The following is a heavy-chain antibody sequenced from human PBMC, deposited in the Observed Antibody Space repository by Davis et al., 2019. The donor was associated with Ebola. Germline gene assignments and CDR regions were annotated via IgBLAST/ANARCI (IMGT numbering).Heavy chain of an antibody. CDR3: ARELAD. CDR2: ISYDGSNK. CDR1: GFTFSSYA. Sequence: GESLKISCAASGFTFSSYAMHWVRQAPGKGLEWVAVISYDGSNKYYADSVKGRFTISRDNSKNTLYLQMNSLRAGDTAVYYCARELADWGQGTLVTVSS. V-gene: IGHV3-30-3*01. J-gene: IGHJ4*02. D-gene: IGHD6-19*01.